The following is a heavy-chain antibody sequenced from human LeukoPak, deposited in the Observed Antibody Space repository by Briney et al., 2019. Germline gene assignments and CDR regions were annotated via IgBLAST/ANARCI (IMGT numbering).Heavy chain of an antibody. CDR1: GFTFGDYA. V-gene: IGHV3-49*04. Sequence: PGGSLRLSCTASGFTFGDYAMSWVRQAPGKGLEWVGFIRSKAYGGTTEYAASVKGRFTISRDDSKSIAYLQMNSLKTGDTAVYYCTTRPSSSWYPGDFQHWGQGTLVTVSS. CDR2: IRSKAYGGTT. J-gene: IGHJ1*01. D-gene: IGHD6-13*01. CDR3: TTRPSSSWYPGDFQH.